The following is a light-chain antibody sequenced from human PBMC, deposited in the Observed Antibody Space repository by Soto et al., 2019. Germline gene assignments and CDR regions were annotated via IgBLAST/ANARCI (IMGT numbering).Light chain of an antibody. Sequence: DIQMTQSPSPLSASVGDRVTITCQASPDISSNLNWYQQKPGKAPKLLIYDASNLETGVPSRFSRSGSGTDFTFTISSLQPEDIATDYCQQYNNLPPYTFGQGTKLEIK. V-gene: IGKV1-33*01. J-gene: IGKJ2*01. CDR3: QQYNNLPPYT. CDR1: PDISSN. CDR2: DAS.